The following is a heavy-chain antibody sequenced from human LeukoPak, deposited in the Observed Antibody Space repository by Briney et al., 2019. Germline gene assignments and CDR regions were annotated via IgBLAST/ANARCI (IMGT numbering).Heavy chain of an antibody. D-gene: IGHD3-10*01. CDR2: IHPGDSDT. V-gene: IGHV5-51*01. Sequence: GESLKISCKGSGYSFTSYWIAWVRQMPGKGLEWMGIIHPGDSDTRYSPSFQGQVTISADKSISTAHLQWSSLKASDTAMYYCARVGVRGVIIIDYWGQGTLVTVSS. CDR1: GYSFTSYW. J-gene: IGHJ4*02. CDR3: ARVGVRGVIIIDY.